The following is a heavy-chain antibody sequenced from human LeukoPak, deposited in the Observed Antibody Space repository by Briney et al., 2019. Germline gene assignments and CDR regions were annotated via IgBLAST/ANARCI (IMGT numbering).Heavy chain of an antibody. CDR1: GYTFTSYG. V-gene: IGHV1-18*01. CDR2: ISAYNGNT. Sequence: GASVKVSCKASGYTFTSYGISWVRQAPGQGLEWMGWISAYNGNTNYAQKLQGRVTMTTDTSTSTAYMEPRSLRSDDTAVYYCARDSVGARRSDYYYYMDVWGKGTTVTVSS. D-gene: IGHD1-26*01. J-gene: IGHJ6*03. CDR3: ARDSVGARRSDYYYYMDV.